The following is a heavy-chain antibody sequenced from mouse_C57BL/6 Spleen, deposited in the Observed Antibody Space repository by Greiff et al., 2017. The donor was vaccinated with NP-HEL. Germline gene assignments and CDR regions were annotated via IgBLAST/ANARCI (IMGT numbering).Heavy chain of an antibody. V-gene: IGHV1-82*01. CDR3: ARRGDYDWFAY. D-gene: IGHD2-4*01. Sequence: QVQLKQSGPELVKPGASVKISCKASGYAFSSSWMNWVKQRPGKGLEWIGRIYPGDGDTNYNGKFKGKATLTADKSSSTAYMQLSSLTSEDSAVYCCARRGDYDWFAYWGQGTLVTVSA. J-gene: IGHJ3*01. CDR1: GYAFSSSW. CDR2: IYPGDGDT.